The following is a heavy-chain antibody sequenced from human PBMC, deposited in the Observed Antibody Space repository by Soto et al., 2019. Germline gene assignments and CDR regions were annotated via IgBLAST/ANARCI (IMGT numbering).Heavy chain of an antibody. D-gene: IGHD6-13*01. CDR3: ARSQFHLDSSSWLNAFDI. CDR1: GGTFSSYT. Sequence: QVQLVQSGAEVKKPGSSVKVSCKASGGTFSSYTISWVRQAPGQGLEWMGRIIPILGIANYAQKFQGRVTIATDKSTSTAYRELSSLRSEDTAVYYCARSQFHLDSSSWLNAFDIWGQGTMVTVSS. V-gene: IGHV1-69*02. J-gene: IGHJ3*02. CDR2: IIPILGIA.